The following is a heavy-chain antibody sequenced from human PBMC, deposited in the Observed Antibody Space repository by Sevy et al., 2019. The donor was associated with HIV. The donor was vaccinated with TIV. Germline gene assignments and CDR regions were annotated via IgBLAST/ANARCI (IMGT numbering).Heavy chain of an antibody. CDR2: ISAYNGDT. J-gene: IGHJ1*01. D-gene: IGHD1-26*01. CDR1: GYTFTRYV. V-gene: IGHV1-18*01. CDR3: ARAPSGSQGPGQYFKH. Sequence: ASVKVSYKASGYTFTRYVITWVRQAPGQGLEWMGRISAYNGDTSYAQKIQGRVTMTTDTSTNTAYMELRSLTSDDTAVYYCARAPSGSQGPGQYFKHWVQGTLVTVSS.